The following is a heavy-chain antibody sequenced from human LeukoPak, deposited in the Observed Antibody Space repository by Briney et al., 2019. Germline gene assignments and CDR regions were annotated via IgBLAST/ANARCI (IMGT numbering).Heavy chain of an antibody. Sequence: GGSLRLSCAASGFTFSSYAMSWVRQAPGKGLEWVSAMSGSGDSTYYADSVTGRFTISRDNSRNTLYLQMNRLRAEDAAVYYCAKGGSRGYSYGPYYFDYWGQGTLVTVSS. J-gene: IGHJ4*02. CDR3: AKGGSRGYSYGPYYFDY. CDR2: MSGSGDST. D-gene: IGHD5-18*01. CDR1: GFTFSSYA. V-gene: IGHV3-23*01.